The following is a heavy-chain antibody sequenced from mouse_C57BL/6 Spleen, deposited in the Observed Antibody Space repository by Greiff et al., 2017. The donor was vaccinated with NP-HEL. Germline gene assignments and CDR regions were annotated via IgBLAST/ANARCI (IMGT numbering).Heavy chain of an antibody. D-gene: IGHD1-1*01. V-gene: IGHV5-9-1*02. CDR1: GFTFSSYA. CDR2: ISSGGDYI. CDR3: TRDRDGSRGYFDY. J-gene: IGHJ2*01. Sequence: EVQRVESGEGLVKPGGSLKLSCAASGFTFSSYAMSWVRQTPEKRLEWVAYISSGGDYIYYADTVKGRFTISRDNARNTLYLQMSSLKSEDTAMYYCTRDRDGSRGYFDYWGQGTTLTVSS.